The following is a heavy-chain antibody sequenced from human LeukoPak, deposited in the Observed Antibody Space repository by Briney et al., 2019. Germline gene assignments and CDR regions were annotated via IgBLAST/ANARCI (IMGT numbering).Heavy chain of an antibody. V-gene: IGHV4-61*08. CDR1: GGSISSGGYY. Sequence: SQTLSLTCTVSGGSISSGGYYWSWIRQPPGKGLEWIGYIYYSGSTNYNPSLKSRVTISVDTSKNQFSLKLSSVTAADTAVYYCARGWAGANYYYGMDVWGQGTTVTVSS. D-gene: IGHD1-26*01. CDR2: IYYSGST. J-gene: IGHJ6*02. CDR3: ARGWAGANYYYGMDV.